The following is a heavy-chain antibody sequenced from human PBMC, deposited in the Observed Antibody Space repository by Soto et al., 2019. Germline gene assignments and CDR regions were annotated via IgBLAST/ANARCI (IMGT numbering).Heavy chain of an antibody. Sequence: AAVKVSCKASGGTFSSYAISWVRQAPGQGLEWMGGIIPIFGTANYAQKFQGRVTITADKSTSTAYMELSSLRSEDTAVYYCARGLGYCSGGSCSDDYWGQATLVTVSS. CDR2: IIPIFGTA. V-gene: IGHV1-69*06. CDR1: GGTFSSYA. CDR3: ARGLGYCSGGSCSDDY. J-gene: IGHJ4*02. D-gene: IGHD2-15*01.